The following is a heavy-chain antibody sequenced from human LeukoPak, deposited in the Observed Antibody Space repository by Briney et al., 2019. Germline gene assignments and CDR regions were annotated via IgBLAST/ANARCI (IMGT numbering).Heavy chain of an antibody. Sequence: GESLKISCKGSGYNFTNYWITWVRQMPGKGLEWVGRIDPSDSYINYSPSFQGHVTISAAKSISTAHLQWSSLKASDTAMYYCARCRGILVAGTWDLDYWGQGTLVTVSS. D-gene: IGHD6-19*01. CDR3: ARCRGILVAGTWDLDY. CDR1: GYNFTNYW. J-gene: IGHJ4*02. CDR2: IDPSDSYI. V-gene: IGHV5-10-1*01.